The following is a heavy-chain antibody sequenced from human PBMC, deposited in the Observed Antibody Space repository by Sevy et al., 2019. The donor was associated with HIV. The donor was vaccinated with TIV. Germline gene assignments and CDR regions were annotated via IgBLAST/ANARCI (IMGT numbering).Heavy chain of an antibody. CDR1: GFTFSSYG. D-gene: IGHD3-3*01. CDR3: AKDPGDDFWSGYLGEAFDY. Sequence: GGSLRLSCAASGFTFSSYGMHWVRQAPGKGLEWVAFIRYDGSNKYYADSVKGRFTISRDNSKNTPYLQMNSLRAEDTAVYYCAKDPGDDFWSGYLGEAFDYWGQGTLVTVSS. CDR2: IRYDGSNK. V-gene: IGHV3-30*02. J-gene: IGHJ4*02.